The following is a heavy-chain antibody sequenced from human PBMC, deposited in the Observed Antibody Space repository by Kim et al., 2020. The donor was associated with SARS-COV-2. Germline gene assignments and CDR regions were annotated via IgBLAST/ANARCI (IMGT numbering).Heavy chain of an antibody. CDR3: VKDGEWELQDFQH. D-gene: IGHD1-26*01. J-gene: IGHJ1*01. Sequence: GGSLSLSCSASGFTFSSYAMHWVRQAPGKGLEYVSAISSNGGSTYYADSVKGRFTISRDNSKNTLYLQMSSLRAEDTAVYYCVKDGEWELQDFQHWGQGTLVTVSS. CDR1: GFTFSSYA. V-gene: IGHV3-64D*09. CDR2: ISSNGGST.